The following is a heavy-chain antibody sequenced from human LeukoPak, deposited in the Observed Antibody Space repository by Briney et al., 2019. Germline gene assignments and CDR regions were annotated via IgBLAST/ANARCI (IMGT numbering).Heavy chain of an antibody. J-gene: IGHJ3*02. V-gene: IGHV3-64*01. D-gene: IGHD5-18*01. CDR1: GFTFSSYA. CDR2: ISSNGGST. Sequence: PGGSLRLSCAASGFTFSSYAMHWVRQAPGKGLEYVSAISSNGGSTYYANSVKGRFTISRDNFKNTLYLQMGSLRAEDMAVYYCARVSFPGDTAMATDAFDIWGQGTMVTVSS. CDR3: ARVSFPGDTAMATDAFDI.